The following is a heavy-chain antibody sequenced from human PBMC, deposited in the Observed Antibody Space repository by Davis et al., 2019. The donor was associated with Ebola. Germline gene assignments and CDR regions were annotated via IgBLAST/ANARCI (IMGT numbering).Heavy chain of an antibody. CDR1: GYSFTTYW. V-gene: IGHV5-51*01. J-gene: IGHJ5*02. CDR2: IYPGDSDT. D-gene: IGHD2-15*01. CDR3: ARHRYCSGGSCYRHNWFDP. Sequence: GESLKISCKASGYSFTTYWIVWVRQMPGKGLEWMGIIYPGDSDTRYSPSFQGQVTISADKSISTAYLQWSSLKASDTAMYYCARHRYCSGGSCYRHNWFDPWGQGTLVTVSS.